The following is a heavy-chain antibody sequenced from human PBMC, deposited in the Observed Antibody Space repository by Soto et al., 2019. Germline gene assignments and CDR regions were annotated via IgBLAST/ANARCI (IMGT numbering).Heavy chain of an antibody. CDR1: GGTFSSYA. CDR2: IIPIFGTA. V-gene: IGHV1-69*13. J-gene: IGHJ4*02. CDR3: ASRIAAAGTNFDY. Sequence: SVKVSCKASGGTFSSYAISWVRQAPGQGLEWMGGIIPIFGTANYAQKFQGRVTITADESTSTAYMELSSLRSEDTAVYYCASRIAAAGTNFDYWGQGTLVTVSS. D-gene: IGHD6-13*01.